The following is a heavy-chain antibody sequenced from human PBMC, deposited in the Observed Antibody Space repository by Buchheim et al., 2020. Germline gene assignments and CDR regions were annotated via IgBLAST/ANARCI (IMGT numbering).Heavy chain of an antibody. Sequence: QVQLQESGPGLVKPSETLSLTCTVSGGSISSYYWSWIRQPPGKGLEWIGYIYYSGSTNYNPSLKSRVTISVDTSKNQFSLNLSSVTAADTAVYYCARASPMVRGQNWFDPWGQGTL. CDR1: GGSISSYY. J-gene: IGHJ5*02. CDR2: IYYSGST. V-gene: IGHV4-59*01. D-gene: IGHD3-10*01. CDR3: ARASPMVRGQNWFDP.